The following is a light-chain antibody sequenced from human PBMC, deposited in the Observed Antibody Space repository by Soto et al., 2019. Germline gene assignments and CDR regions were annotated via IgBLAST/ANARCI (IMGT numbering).Light chain of an antibody. V-gene: IGKV1-5*01. J-gene: IGKJ1*01. CDR1: QSINNW. Sequence: DIHMTQSPSHMSASLGDRVTITCRASQSINNWLAWYQQKPGKAPKLLIYGASSLQSGVPSRFSGSGSGTHFTLTISSLQPDDFATYYCQHYKTFSWTFGQGTKVDIK. CDR2: GAS. CDR3: QHYKTFSWT.